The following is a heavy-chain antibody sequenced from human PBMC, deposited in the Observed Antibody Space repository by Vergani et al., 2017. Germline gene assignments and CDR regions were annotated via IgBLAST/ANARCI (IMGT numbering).Heavy chain of an antibody. V-gene: IGHV1-46*01. Sequence: QVQLVQSGAEVKKPGASVKVSCKPSGFTFTTYYIHWVRQAPGQGLEWVGTLNTSDGGSSYGQRFQGRGSMPRDASTSTVYMALSNVRPDDTARGYCSRGDMGRGGGVDYWGQGTLGTVSS. J-gene: IGHJ4*02. CDR2: LNTSDGGS. CDR1: GFTFTTYY. CDR3: SRGDMGRGGGVDY. D-gene: IGHD2-21*01.